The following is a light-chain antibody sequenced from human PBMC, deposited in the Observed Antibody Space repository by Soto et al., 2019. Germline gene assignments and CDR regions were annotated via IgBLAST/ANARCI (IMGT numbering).Light chain of an antibody. Sequence: QSALTQPASVSGSPGQSITMSCTGTSSDVGGYNSVSWYQQHPGKAPKLMIDDVSNRPSGVSNRFSGSKSVNTASLTISGLQAEDEADYYCSSYTSTSTVVFGGGTKLTVL. CDR1: SSDVGGYNS. CDR2: DVS. V-gene: IGLV2-14*03. CDR3: SSYTSTSTVV. J-gene: IGLJ2*01.